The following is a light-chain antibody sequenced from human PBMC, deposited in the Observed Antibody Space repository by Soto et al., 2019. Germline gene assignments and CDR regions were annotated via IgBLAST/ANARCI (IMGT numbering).Light chain of an antibody. CDR2: EVS. Sequence: QSALTQPPSAAGSPGQSVTISCTGTSSDVGGYNYVSWYQQHPGKAPKLMISEVSKRPSGVPDRFSGSKSGNTASLTVSGLQAEDDADYYCSSFAGTNNLVFGGGTKLTFL. CDR1: SSDVGGYNY. CDR3: SSFAGTNNLV. V-gene: IGLV2-8*01. J-gene: IGLJ2*01.